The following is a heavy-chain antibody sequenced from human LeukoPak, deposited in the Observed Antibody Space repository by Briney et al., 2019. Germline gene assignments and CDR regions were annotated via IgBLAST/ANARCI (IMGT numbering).Heavy chain of an antibody. V-gene: IGHV3-21*01. Sequence: GGSLRLSYAATGFTFGDYSMNWVREAPGKELEWVSSISISSSYIYYADSVNGRFTISRDNAKNSLYLQMNSLRAEDTAVYYCVRDRSGSYVLAWFDPWGQGTLVTVSS. CDR1: GFTFGDYS. D-gene: IGHD1-26*01. CDR2: ISISSSYI. CDR3: VRDRSGSYVLAWFDP. J-gene: IGHJ5*02.